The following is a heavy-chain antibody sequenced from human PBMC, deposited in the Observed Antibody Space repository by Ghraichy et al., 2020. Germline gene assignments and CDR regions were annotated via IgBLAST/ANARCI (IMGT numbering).Heavy chain of an antibody. CDR1: GYTFTSYG. CDR2: ISAYNGNT. J-gene: IGHJ6*02. CDR3: ARVGVRYGDYGDYYYYYGMDV. V-gene: IGHV1-18*01. D-gene: IGHD4-17*01. Sequence: ASVKVSCKASGYTFTSYGISWVRQAPGQGLEWMGWISAYNGNTYYAQKLQGRVTMTTDTSTSTAYMELRSLRSDDTAVYYCARVGVRYGDYGDYYYYYGMDVWGQGTTVTVSS.